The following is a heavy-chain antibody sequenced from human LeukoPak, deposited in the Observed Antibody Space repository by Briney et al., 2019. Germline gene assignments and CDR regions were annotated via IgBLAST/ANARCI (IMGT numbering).Heavy chain of an antibody. CDR3: ARTTTVIPTLIDY. J-gene: IGHJ4*02. Sequence: SETLSLTCTVSGGSISSYYWSWIRQPPGKGLEWIGYSYYSGSTNYNPSLNSRVTISVDTSKNQFSLKLSSVTAADTAVYYCARTTTVIPTLIDYWGQGTLVTVSS. V-gene: IGHV4-59*01. D-gene: IGHD4-17*01. CDR1: GGSISSYY. CDR2: SYYSGST.